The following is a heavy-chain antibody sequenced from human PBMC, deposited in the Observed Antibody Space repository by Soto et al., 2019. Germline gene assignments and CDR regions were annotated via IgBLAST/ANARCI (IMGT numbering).Heavy chain of an antibody. Sequence: PGESLKISCKGSGYSFTSYWIRWVRQMPGKGLEWMGIIYPGDSDTRYSPSFQGQVTISADKSISTAYLQWSSLKASDTAMYYCARHSSLMSPFAIVPVGSYFDYWGQGTLVTVSS. CDR2: IYPGDSDT. CDR1: GYSFTSYW. V-gene: IGHV5-51*01. J-gene: IGHJ4*02. CDR3: ARHSSLMSPFAIVPVGSYFDY. D-gene: IGHD2-21*01.